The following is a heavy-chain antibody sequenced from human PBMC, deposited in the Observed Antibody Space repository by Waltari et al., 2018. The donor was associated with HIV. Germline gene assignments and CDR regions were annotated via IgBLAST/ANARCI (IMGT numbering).Heavy chain of an antibody. CDR3: ARRAVVVTAKGPFDP. V-gene: IGHV4-39*01. CDR1: GDSISSSSYY. CDR2: ISYSGCT. Sequence: QLQLQESGPGLVKPSETLSLTCTVSGDSISSSSYYWGWIRQHPGKGLECIGGISYSGCTYYTPSLKGRVTISVDTSKNQFSLKLSSVTAADTAVYYCARRAVVVTAKGPFDPWGQGTLVTVSS. D-gene: IGHD2-21*02. J-gene: IGHJ5*02.